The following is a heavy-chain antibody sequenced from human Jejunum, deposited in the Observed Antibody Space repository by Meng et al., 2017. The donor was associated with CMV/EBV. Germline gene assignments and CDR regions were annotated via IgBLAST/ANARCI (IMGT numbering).Heavy chain of an antibody. CDR2: IKPDGSEN. D-gene: IGHD5-18*01. V-gene: IGHV3-7*01. CDR3: ATLGFRRIDY. CDR1: GFSFSSTW. J-gene: IGHJ4*02. Sequence: SCAASGFSFSSTWMGWVRQGPGKGLEWVANIKPDGSENWSTDSVKGRFTISRDNAKNSLFLQMNSLRADDTAVYFCATLGFRRIDYWGQGTLVTVSS.